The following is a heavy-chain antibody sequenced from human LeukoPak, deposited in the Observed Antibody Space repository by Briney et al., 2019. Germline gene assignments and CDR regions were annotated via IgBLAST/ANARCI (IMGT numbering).Heavy chain of an antibody. CDR3: SRDPDSGY. V-gene: IGHV3-21*01. D-gene: IGHD6-25*01. Sequence: PGGSLRLSCAASGFTFSNYNMNWVRQAPGKGLEWVSSISSSSNYIYYADSVKGRFTISRDNAKNSLYLQMNSLRVEDPAVYYCSRDPDSGYWGQGTLVTVSS. CDR2: ISSSSNYI. J-gene: IGHJ4*02. CDR1: GFTFSNYN.